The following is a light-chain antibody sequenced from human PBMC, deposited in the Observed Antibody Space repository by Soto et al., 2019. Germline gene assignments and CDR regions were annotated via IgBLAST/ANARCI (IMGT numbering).Light chain of an antibody. CDR2: NAS. J-gene: IGKJ4*01. V-gene: IGKV3-20*01. Sequence: EIVLTQSPGTLSLSPGERATLPCRASQSVSSNYLAWHQQKTGQAPRILIYNASSRDTGIPDRFSGSGSGTDFTLTISRLEPEDFAVYYCQQYVSKPLTFGGGTKVDIK. CDR1: QSVSSNY. CDR3: QQYVSKPLT.